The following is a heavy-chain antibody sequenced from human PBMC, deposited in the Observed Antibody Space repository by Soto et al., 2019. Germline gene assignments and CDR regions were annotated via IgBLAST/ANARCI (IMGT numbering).Heavy chain of an antibody. CDR2: IYPGDSDT. CDR1: GYSFTSYW. CDR3: ARLSYYYDSSGYEPFDY. Sequence: PGESLKISCKGSGYSFTSYWIGWVRQMPGKGLEWMGIIYPGDSDTRYSPSFQGQVTISADKSISTAYLQWSSLKASDTAMYYCARLSYYYDSSGYEPFDYWGQGTLVTVSS. V-gene: IGHV5-51*01. J-gene: IGHJ4*02. D-gene: IGHD3-22*01.